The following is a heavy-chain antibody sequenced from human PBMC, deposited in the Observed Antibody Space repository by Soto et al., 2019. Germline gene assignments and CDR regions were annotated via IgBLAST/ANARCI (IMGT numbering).Heavy chain of an antibody. CDR2: IIPVVGTT. V-gene: IGHV1-69*01. CDR3: ARGLLYATTYFDY. CDR1: GDTFTTNS. Sequence: QVQLVQSGAEVKKPGSSVKVSCKASGDTFTTNSLNWVRQAPGQGLEWMGGIIPVVGTTKYAQKYQDRVTITGDQSTNTASMALSSLRSDDPAVYSCARGLLYATTYFDYWGQGTPVTVSS. D-gene: IGHD2-8*01. J-gene: IGHJ4*02.